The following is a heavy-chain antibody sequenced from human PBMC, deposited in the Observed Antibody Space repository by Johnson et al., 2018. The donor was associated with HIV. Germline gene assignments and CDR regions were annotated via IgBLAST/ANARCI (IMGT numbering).Heavy chain of an antibody. J-gene: IGHJ3*02. CDR1: GFTFSSYG. Sequence: QVTLVESGGGVVQPGTSLRLSCAASGFTFSSYGIHWVRQAPGKGLEWVAIISYDGNNKYYADSVKVRFTISRDNSKNTLYLQMNSLRAEDTAVYYCARENCGQRMNAFDIWGQGTMVTVSS. CDR2: ISYDGNNK. V-gene: IGHV3-30*19. CDR3: ARENCGQRMNAFDI. D-gene: IGHD7-27*01.